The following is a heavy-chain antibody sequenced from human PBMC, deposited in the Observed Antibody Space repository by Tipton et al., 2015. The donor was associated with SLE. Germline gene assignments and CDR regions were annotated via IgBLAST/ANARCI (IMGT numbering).Heavy chain of an antibody. J-gene: IGHJ4*02. CDR2: INPDGSVR. CDR1: GFDLSSYW. CDR3: ARDSKGLL. V-gene: IGHV3-74*01. D-gene: IGHD5-18*01. Sequence: GSLRLSCAASGFDLSSYWMQWARQGPGVGLMWVSRINPDGSVRSYEDSVKGRFTISRDSGKNTLYLEMNSLTVADTGVYYCARDSKGLLWGQGTQVTVSA.